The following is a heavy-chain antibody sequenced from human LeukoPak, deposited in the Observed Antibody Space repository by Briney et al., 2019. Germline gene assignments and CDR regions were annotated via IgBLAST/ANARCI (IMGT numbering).Heavy chain of an antibody. D-gene: IGHD7-27*01. J-gene: IGHJ4*02. CDR2: IYASGST. Sequence: SETLSLTCTVSGGSISNLNYYWSWIRQPAGKGLEWIGRIYASGSTNYNPSLKSRVTISVDTSKNQFSLKLSSVTAADTAVYYCARLATGDRRSYWGQGTLVTVSS. CDR1: GGSISNLNYY. V-gene: IGHV4-61*02. CDR3: ARLATGDRRSY.